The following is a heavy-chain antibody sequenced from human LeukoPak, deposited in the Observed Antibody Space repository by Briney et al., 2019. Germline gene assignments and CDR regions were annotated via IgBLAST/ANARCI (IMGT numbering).Heavy chain of an antibody. Sequence: SVKVSCKASGGTFSKYTISWVRQRPGQGLEWMGGITPLFGTANYAQKFQGRVTITADESASTAYMELSSLRSEDTAIYYCAKLATSDTGETYWGQGTLVTVSS. D-gene: IGHD3-16*01. V-gene: IGHV1-69*13. CDR2: ITPLFGTA. CDR1: GGTFSKYT. J-gene: IGHJ4*02. CDR3: AKLATSDTGETY.